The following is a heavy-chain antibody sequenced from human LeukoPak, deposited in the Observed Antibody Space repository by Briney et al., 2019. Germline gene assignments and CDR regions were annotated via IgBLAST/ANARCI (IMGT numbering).Heavy chain of an antibody. CDR2: ISANNGNT. D-gene: IGHD1-26*01. J-gene: IGHJ4*02. V-gene: IGHV1-18*01. CDR3: ARASRGSYSFDY. CDR1: GYTFTSYG. Sequence: ASVKVSCKTSGYTFTSYGISWVRQAPGQGLEWMGWISANNGNTMNAQKFQGRVTVTTDTSTSTAYMELRSLRSDDTAVYYCARASRGSYSFDYWGQGTLVTVSS.